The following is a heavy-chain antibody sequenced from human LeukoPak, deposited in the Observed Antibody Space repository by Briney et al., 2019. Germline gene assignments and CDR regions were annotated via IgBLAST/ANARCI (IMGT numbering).Heavy chain of an antibody. CDR1: GYSFTSYW. D-gene: IGHD6-13*01. CDR2: IYPGDSDT. V-gene: IGHV5-51*01. CDR3: ARHRRKGSSSWYFESAYYYYMDV. J-gene: IGHJ6*03. Sequence: GESLKISCKGSGYSFTSYWIGWVRQMPGKGLEWMGIIYPGDSDTRYSPSFQGQVTTSADKSISTAYLQWSSLKASDTAMYYCARHRRKGSSSWYFESAYYYYMDVWGKGTTVTVSS.